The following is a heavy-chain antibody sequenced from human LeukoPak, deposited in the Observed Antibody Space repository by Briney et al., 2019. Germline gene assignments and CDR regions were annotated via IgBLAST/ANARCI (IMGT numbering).Heavy chain of an antibody. V-gene: IGHV4-39*01. Sequence: PSETLSLTCTVSGGSISSSSYYWGWIRQPPGKGLEWIGSIYYSGSTYYNPSLKSRVTISVDTSKNQFSLKLSSVTAADTAAYYCASHLYSGSRDYWGQGTLVTVSS. CDR1: GGSISSSSYY. CDR3: ASHLYSGSRDY. D-gene: IGHD1-26*01. J-gene: IGHJ4*02. CDR2: IYYSGST.